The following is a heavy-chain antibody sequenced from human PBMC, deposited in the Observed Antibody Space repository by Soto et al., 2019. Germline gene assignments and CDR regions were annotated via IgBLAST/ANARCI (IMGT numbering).Heavy chain of an antibody. CDR1: GGSFTMYG. D-gene: IGHD6-13*01. V-gene: IGHV1-69*13. J-gene: IGHJ6*01. CDR3: ARDRIAAALLNYYGMEV. CDR2: IIPRFGSP. Sequence: ASVKVSCKPSGGSFTMYGISWVWQAPGQGLEWMGGIIPRFGSPNYAQNFQGRVTITSDESSSTVYMELSSLRIEDTAIYYCARDRIAAALLNYYGMEVWGQGTTVTVSS.